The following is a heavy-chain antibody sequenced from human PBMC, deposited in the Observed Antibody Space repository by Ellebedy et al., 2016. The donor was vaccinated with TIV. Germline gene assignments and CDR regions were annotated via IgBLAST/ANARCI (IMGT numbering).Heavy chain of an antibody. V-gene: IGHV4-34*01. J-gene: IGHJ4*02. CDR2: VHHSGST. Sequence: MPSETLSLTCAVYDGSFSDYYWCWIRQSPGKGLEWIGEVHHSGSTIYSPSLKSRVAISVDTSKKKFSLKLSSVTAVDTAVYYCARSVRWYEEGVDFWGQGTLVTVSS. CDR3: ARSVRWYEEGVDF. D-gene: IGHD6-13*01. CDR1: DGSFSDYY.